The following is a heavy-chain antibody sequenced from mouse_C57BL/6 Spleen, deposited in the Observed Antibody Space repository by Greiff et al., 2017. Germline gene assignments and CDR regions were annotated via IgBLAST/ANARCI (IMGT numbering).Heavy chain of an antibody. J-gene: IGHJ4*01. CDR1: GYTFTSYW. CDR2: IDPSDSYT. Sequence: QVHVKQPGAELVKPGASVKLSCKASGYTFTSYWMQWVKQRPGQGLEWIGEIDPSDSYTNYNQKFKGKATLTVDTSSSTAYMQLSSLTSEDSAVYYCAKLSPRDYAMDYWGQGTSVTVSS. V-gene: IGHV1-50*01. CDR3: AKLSPRDYAMDY.